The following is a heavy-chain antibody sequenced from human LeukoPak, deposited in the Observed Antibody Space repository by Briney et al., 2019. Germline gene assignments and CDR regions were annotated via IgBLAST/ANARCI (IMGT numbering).Heavy chain of an antibody. J-gene: IGHJ4*02. V-gene: IGHV1-2*02. CDR2: ISPNSGGT. Sequence: ASVKVSCKAFGYTFTGYYIHWVRQAPGQGLEWMGWISPNSGGTNYAQKFQGRVTMTTDTSTSTAYMELRSLRSDDTAVYYCARDYRGRWEPTEFDYWGQGTLVTVSS. CDR1: GYTFTGYY. D-gene: IGHD1-26*01. CDR3: ARDYRGRWEPTEFDY.